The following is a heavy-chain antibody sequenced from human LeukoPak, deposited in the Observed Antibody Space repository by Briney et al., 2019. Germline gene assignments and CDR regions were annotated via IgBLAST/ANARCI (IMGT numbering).Heavy chain of an antibody. CDR2: ISSSGSYI. J-gene: IGHJ4*02. D-gene: IGHD3-9*01. CDR3: AKFYDISTGYFDC. CDR1: GFSFSSFS. Sequence: GGSLRLSCAASGFSFSSFSMNWVRQAPGKGLEWVSSISSSGSYIYYADSVKGRFTISRDNSKNTLYLQMNSLRAEDTAVYYCAKFYDISTGYFDCWGQGTLVTVSS. V-gene: IGHV3-21*04.